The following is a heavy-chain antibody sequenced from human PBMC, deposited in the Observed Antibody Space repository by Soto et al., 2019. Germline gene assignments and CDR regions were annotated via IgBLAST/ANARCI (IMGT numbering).Heavy chain of an antibody. J-gene: IGHJ4*02. CDR1: GGSFSGYY. CDR3: ARDKITGLFDY. D-gene: IGHD2-8*02. V-gene: IGHV4-34*01. Sequence: QVQLQQWGAGLLKPSETLSLTCAVYGGSFSGYYWTWIRQPPGTGLEWIGEINHSGSTNYHPSLKXXVTISVDTSKNQFSLKLTSVTAADTAVYYCARDKITGLFDYWGQGTLVTVSS. CDR2: INHSGST.